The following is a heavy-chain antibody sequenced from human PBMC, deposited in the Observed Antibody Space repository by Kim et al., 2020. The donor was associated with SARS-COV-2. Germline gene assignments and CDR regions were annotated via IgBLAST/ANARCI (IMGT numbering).Heavy chain of an antibody. D-gene: IGHD3-10*01. V-gene: IGHV1-3*01. J-gene: IGHJ6*02. CDR2: INAGNGNT. Sequence: ASVKVSCKASGYTFTSYAMHWVRQAPGQRLEWMGWINAGNGNTKYSQKFQGRVTITRDTSASTAYMELSSLRSEDTAVYYCASALIYYGSGRPLYYYYGMDVWGQGTTVTVSS. CDR3: ASALIYYGSGRPLYYYYGMDV. CDR1: GYTFTSYA.